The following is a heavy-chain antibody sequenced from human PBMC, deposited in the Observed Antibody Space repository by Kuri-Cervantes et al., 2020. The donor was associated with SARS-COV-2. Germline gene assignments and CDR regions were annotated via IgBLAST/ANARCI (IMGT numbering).Heavy chain of an antibody. Sequence: ESLKISCTVSGGSISSGSYYWSWIRQPAGKGLEWIGSIYYSGSTYYNPSLKSRVTISVDTSKNQFSLKLSSVTAADTAVYYCASGYDFWTDYWGRGTLVTVSS. V-gene: IGHV4-39*01. CDR3: ASGYDFWTDY. CDR1: GGSISSGSYY. D-gene: IGHD3-3*01. J-gene: IGHJ4*02. CDR2: IYYSGST.